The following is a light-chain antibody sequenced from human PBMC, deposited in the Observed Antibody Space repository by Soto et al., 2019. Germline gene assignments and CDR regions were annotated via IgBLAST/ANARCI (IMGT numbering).Light chain of an antibody. Sequence: QPVLTQPPSASGSPGQSVTISCTGTSSDVGGYDYVSWYQQHPAKAPKLIIYEVSKRPSGVPDRISASKSGNTASLTVSGLQAEDEADYYCSSYAGNNNVVFGGGTKLTVL. J-gene: IGLJ2*01. CDR1: SSDVGGYDY. CDR3: SSYAGNNNVV. V-gene: IGLV2-8*01. CDR2: EVS.